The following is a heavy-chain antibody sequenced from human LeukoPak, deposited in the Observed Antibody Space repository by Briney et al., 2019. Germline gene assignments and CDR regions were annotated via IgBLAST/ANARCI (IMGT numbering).Heavy chain of an antibody. CDR3: TTSRYWVPIFDY. CDR1: GFTFSNAW. V-gene: IGHV3-15*01. D-gene: IGHD6-13*01. CDR2: IKSKTDGGTT. Sequence: GGSLRLSCAASGFTFSNAWMSWVRQAPGKGLEWVGRIKSKTDGGTTDYAAPVKGRFTISRDDSKNTLYLQMNSLKTEDTAVYYCTTSRYWVPIFDYWGQGTLVTVSS. J-gene: IGHJ4*02.